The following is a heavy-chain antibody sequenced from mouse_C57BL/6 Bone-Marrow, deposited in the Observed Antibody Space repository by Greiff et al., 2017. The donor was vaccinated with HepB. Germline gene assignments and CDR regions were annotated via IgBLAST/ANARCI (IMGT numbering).Heavy chain of an antibody. J-gene: IGHJ2*01. Sequence: EVQLQQSGPELVKPGASVKISCKASGYTFTDYYMNWVKQSHGKSLEWIGDINPNNGGTSYNQKFKGKATLTVDTSSSTAYMELRSLTSEDSAVYYCARWTGHFDYWGQGTTLTVSS. CDR3: ARWTGHFDY. CDR2: INPNNGGT. V-gene: IGHV1-26*01. D-gene: IGHD4-1*01. CDR1: GYTFTDYY.